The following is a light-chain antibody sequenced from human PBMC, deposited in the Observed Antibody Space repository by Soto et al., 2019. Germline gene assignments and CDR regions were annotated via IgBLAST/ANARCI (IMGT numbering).Light chain of an antibody. CDR1: QSTNNY. V-gene: IGKV1-39*01. J-gene: IGKJ5*01. Sequence: IQMTQCPSSLSASVGDRVTITCRASQSTNNYLSWYQQKPGKAPKLLIYAASSLQSGVPSRFSGSGSGTDFTLTISSLQPEDFATYYCQQSYSTPPITFGQGTRLEI. CDR3: QQSYSTPPIT. CDR2: AAS.